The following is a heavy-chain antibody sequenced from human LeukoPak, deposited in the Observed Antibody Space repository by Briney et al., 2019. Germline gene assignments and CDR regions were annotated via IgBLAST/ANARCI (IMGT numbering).Heavy chain of an antibody. D-gene: IGHD1-26*01. CDR1: GYTFTSYD. Sequence: GASVKVSCKASGYTFTSYDINWVRQATGQGLEWMGWMNPNSGNTGYAQKFQGRVTMTRNTSISTAYMELRSLRSEDTAVYYCARGDRKIVGATPGAWGQGTLVTVSS. J-gene: IGHJ5*02. CDR2: MNPNSGNT. CDR3: ARGDRKIVGATPGA. V-gene: IGHV1-8*01.